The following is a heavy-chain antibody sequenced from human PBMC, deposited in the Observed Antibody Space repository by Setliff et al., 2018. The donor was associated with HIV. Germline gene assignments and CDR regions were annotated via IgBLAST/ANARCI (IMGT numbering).Heavy chain of an antibody. D-gene: IGHD3-16*01. CDR3: AKDWGSRLSYSFYYMDV. CDR2: ISYDGTYK. J-gene: IGHJ6*03. Sequence: GGSLRLSCAASGFTFNNYAIHWVRQAPGKGLEWVALISYDGTYKYYAESVKGRFTVSRDNSRNTLYLQMNSLRTEDTAVYYCAKDWGSRLSYSFYYMDVWGKGTTVTVSS. CDR1: GFTFNNYA. V-gene: IGHV3-30*04.